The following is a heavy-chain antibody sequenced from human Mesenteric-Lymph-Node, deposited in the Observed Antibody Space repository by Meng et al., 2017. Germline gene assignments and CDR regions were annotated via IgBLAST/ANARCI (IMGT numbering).Heavy chain of an antibody. CDR1: GYTFTSYG. J-gene: IGHJ5*02. V-gene: IGHV1-18*01. Sequence: ASVKVSCKASGYTFTSYGISWVRQAPGQGLEWMGWISAYNGNTNYAQKLQGRVTMTTDTSTSTAYMELSSLRSEDTAVYYCARDKPQVVTWFDPWGQGTLVTVSS. CDR3: ARDKPQVVTWFDP. D-gene: IGHD3-22*01. CDR2: ISAYNGNT.